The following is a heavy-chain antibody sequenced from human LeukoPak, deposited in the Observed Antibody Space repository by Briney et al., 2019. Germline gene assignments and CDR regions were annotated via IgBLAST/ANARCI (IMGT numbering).Heavy chain of an antibody. CDR2: INPNSGGT. D-gene: IGHD6-19*01. CDR3: ARPEAFYSSGWYAFDY. V-gene: IGHV1-2*02. J-gene: IGHJ4*02. CDR1: GYTFTGYY. Sequence: ASVKVSCKASGYTFTGYYMHWVRQAPGQGLEWMGWINPNSGGTNYAQKFQGRVTMTRDTSISIAYMELSRLRSDDTAVYYCARPEAFYSSGWYAFDYWGQGTLVTVSS.